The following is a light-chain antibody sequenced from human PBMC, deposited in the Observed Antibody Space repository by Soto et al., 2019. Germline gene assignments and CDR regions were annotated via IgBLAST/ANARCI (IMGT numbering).Light chain of an antibody. CDR2: EVT. CDR1: SSDVGNYNY. V-gene: IGLV2-8*01. CDR3: ISYAGSNNFA. Sequence: QSALTQPPSASGSPGQSVTISCTGTSSDVGNYNYVSWYQQHPGKAPKLMIYEVTKRPSGVPDRYSGFKSGNTASLTVSGLHAEDEADYYCISYAGSNNFAFGGGTKVTVL. J-gene: IGLJ2*01.